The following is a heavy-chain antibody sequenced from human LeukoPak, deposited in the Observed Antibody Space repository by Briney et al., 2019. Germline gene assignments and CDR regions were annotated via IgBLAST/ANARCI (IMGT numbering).Heavy chain of an antibody. V-gene: IGHV1-2*02. CDR2: INPNSGGT. CDR1: GYTFTVYY. J-gene: IGHJ6*03. CDR3: ARSNYEGSGRYYNDNYYIDV. Sequence: ASVTVSCKASGYTFTVYYMHWVRQAPGQGLGWMGWINPNSGGTNYAQKFQGRVTMTRVTSISTAYMKLSRLRSNDTAVYYCARSNYEGSGRYYNDNYYIDVWGKGTTVTISS. D-gene: IGHD3-10*01.